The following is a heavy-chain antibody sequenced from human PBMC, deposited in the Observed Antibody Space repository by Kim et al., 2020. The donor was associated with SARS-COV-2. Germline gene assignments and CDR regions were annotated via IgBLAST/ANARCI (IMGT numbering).Heavy chain of an antibody. CDR2: ISDDGGGT. CDR1: GFPFSTYA. V-gene: IGHV3-23*01. CDR3: AKCQGLLLGNDSFDY. J-gene: IGHJ4*01. Sequence: GGSLRLSCAASGFPFSTYAMSWVRQAPGKGLEWVSLISDDGGGTYYTDSVKGRFTISRDNSKNTLYPQMNSLRAEDTAVYYCAKCQGLLLGNDSFDYWG. D-gene: IGHD1-26*01.